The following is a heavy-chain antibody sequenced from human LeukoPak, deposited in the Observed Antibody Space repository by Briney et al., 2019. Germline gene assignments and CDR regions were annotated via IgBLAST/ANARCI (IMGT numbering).Heavy chain of an antibody. J-gene: IGHJ6*03. CDR1: GYTFTSYY. CDR3: ARGSQQDYYYYYYMDV. Sequence: ASVKVSCKASGYTFTSYYMHWVRQAPGQGLEWMGIINPSGGSTSYAQKFQGRVTMTRDMSTSTVYMELSSLRSEDTAVYYCARGSQQDYYYYYYMDVWGKGTTVTVSS. V-gene: IGHV1-46*01. CDR2: INPSGGST. D-gene: IGHD6-13*01.